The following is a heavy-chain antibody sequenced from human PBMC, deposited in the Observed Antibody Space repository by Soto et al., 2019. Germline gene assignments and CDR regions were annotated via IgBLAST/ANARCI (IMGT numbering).Heavy chain of an antibody. J-gene: IGHJ6*03. CDR2: IYYSGST. CDR3: ARSLVRGVITHQVGYMDV. Sequence: PSETLSLTCTVSGGSISSYYWSWIRQPPGKGLEWIWYIYYSGSTNYNPSLKSRVTISVDTSKNQFSLKLSSVTAADTAVYYCARSLVRGVITHQVGYMDVWGKGTTVTVSS. V-gene: IGHV4-59*08. CDR1: GGSISSYY. D-gene: IGHD3-10*01.